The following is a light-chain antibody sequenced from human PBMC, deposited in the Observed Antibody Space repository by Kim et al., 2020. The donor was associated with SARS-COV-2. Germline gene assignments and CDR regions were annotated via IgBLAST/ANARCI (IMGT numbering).Light chain of an antibody. CDR3: NSRDSSGNHVV. CDR1: SLRGYY. Sequence: ALGHTVRITCQGDSLRGYYESWYQQTPGQAPVLVIYDKNNRPSGIPDRFSGSSSGNTASLTITGARAEDEADYYCNSRDSSGNHVVFGGGTKVTVL. V-gene: IGLV3-19*01. J-gene: IGLJ2*01. CDR2: DKN.